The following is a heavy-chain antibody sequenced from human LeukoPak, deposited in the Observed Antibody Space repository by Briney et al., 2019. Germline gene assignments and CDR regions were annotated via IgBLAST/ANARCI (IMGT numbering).Heavy chain of an antibody. CDR1: GFTFSTYN. V-gene: IGHV3-21*01. CDR2: ITSSSSYI. Sequence: PGGSLRLSCAASGFTFSTYNMNWVRQAPGKGLEWVSSITSSSSYIYYADSVKGRFTISRDNSKNTLYLQMNSLRAEDTAVYYCAKSSRITMVRGGDYWGQGTLVTVSS. J-gene: IGHJ4*02. CDR3: AKSSRITMVRGGDY. D-gene: IGHD3-10*01.